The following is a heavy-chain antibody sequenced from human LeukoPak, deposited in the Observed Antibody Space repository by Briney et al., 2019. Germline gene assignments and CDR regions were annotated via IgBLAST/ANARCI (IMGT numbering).Heavy chain of an antibody. CDR1: GGSISSYY. D-gene: IGHD6-6*01. Sequence: SETLSLTCTVSGGSISSYYWTWIRQPPGTGLEWIGRIYTSDNTNYNPSLKSRVTMSIDTSKNQFSLKLSSVTAADTAVYYCARDDSSRAWDYWGQGTLVAVSS. CDR2: IYTSDNT. V-gene: IGHV4-4*07. J-gene: IGHJ4*02. CDR3: ARDDSSRAWDY.